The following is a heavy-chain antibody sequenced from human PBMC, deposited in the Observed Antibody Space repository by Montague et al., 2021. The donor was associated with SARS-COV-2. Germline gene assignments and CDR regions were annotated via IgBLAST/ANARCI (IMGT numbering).Heavy chain of an antibody. V-gene: IGHV4-4*08. J-gene: IGHJ4*02. Sequence: SETLSLTCTVSGGSITNYYWNWIRQPPGKGLEWIGYIFPSGSTKYNPSLKSRVTMSVDTSKNQFSLKLFSVTTADTALYYCARLAPERHRSVATCSPYWGQGALVTVSS. CDR3: ARLAPERHRSVATCSPY. D-gene: IGHD2-2*01. CDR1: GGSITNYY. CDR2: IFPSGST.